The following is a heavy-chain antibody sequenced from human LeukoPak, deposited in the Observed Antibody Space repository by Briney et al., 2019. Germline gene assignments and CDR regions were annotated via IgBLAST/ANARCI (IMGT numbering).Heavy chain of an antibody. CDR3: ARDPYSGTYGDTYYYYMDV. CDR2: IKQDGNEK. CDR1: GFSFSRYW. Sequence: GGSLRLSCAASGFSFSRYWMSWVRQAPGKGLEWVANIKQDGNEKYYVDSVKGRFTISRDNARNSLYLQMNSLRAEDTAVYYCARDPYSGTYGDTYYYYMDVWGKGTTVTISS. V-gene: IGHV3-7*01. J-gene: IGHJ6*03. D-gene: IGHD1-26*01.